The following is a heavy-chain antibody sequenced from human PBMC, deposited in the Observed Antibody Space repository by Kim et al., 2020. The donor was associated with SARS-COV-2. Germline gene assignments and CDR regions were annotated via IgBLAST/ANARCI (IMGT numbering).Heavy chain of an antibody. CDR3: AGDRRYNWNDGWYFDL. D-gene: IGHD1-20*01. V-gene: IGHV4-59*01. Sequence: LKGRVTISVDTSKNPFSLKLSSVTAADTAVYYCAGDRRYNWNDGWYFDLWGRGTLVTVSS. J-gene: IGHJ2*01.